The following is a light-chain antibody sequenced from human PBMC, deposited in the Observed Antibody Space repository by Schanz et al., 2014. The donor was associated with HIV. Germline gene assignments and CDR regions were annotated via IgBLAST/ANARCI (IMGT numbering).Light chain of an antibody. CDR1: QGISSS. CDR2: GAS. Sequence: IQLTQSPSSLSASVGDRVTITCRVSQGISSSFAWYQQKPGKAPNLLIYGASTLQSGVPSRFSGSGSGTEFTLTISSLQPDDCATYYCQQYDTSSWTFGLGTKVETK. CDR3: QQYDTSSWT. V-gene: IGKV1-9*01. J-gene: IGKJ1*01.